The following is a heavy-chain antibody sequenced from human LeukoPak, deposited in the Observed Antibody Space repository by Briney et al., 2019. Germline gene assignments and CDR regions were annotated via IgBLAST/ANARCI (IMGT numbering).Heavy chain of an antibody. CDR3: ARDKVIATAGTPNWFDP. CDR1: GYTFNRFG. D-gene: IGHD6-13*01. J-gene: IGHJ5*02. V-gene: IGHV1-18*01. CDR2: ISAYDGNT. Sequence: ASVKVSCKASGYTFNRFGISWVRQAPGQGLEWLVWISAYDGNTNYPQNVQGRVTMTTDTSTSTAYMELRSLRYDDTAVYYCARDKVIATAGTPNWFDPWGQGTLVTVS.